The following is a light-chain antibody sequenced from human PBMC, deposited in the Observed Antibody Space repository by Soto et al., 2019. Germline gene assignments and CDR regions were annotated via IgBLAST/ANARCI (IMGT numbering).Light chain of an antibody. V-gene: IGKV3-20*01. Sequence: GXXXXLSCRASQSXSSSSLPWYQQKPGQAPRLLIYGASSRATGIPDRFSGSGSGTDFTLTISRLEPEDFAVYYCQQYGSSTFGQGTKLEIK. CDR1: QSXSSSS. CDR3: QQYGSST. CDR2: GAS. J-gene: IGKJ2*01.